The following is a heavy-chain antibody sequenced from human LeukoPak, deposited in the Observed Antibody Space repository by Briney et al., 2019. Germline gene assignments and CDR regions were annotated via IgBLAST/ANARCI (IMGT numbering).Heavy chain of an antibody. D-gene: IGHD3-22*01. CDR2: IYYSGST. CDR3: ARRSYDSSGYSVFDY. Sequence: NASETLFLTCTVSGGSISSSSYYWGWIRQPPGKGLEWIGSIYYSGSTYYNPSLKSRVTISVDTSKNQFSLKLSSVTAADTAVYYCARRSYDSSGYSVFDYWGQGTLVTVSS. V-gene: IGHV4-39*01. J-gene: IGHJ4*02. CDR1: GGSISSSSYY.